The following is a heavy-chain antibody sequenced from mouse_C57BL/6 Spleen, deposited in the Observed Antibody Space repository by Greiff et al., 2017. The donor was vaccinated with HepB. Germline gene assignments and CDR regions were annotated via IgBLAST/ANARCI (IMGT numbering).Heavy chain of an antibody. CDR3: AFYYYDWYFDV. CDR1: GYTFTDYY. V-gene: IGHV1-26*01. D-gene: IGHD1-1*01. CDR2: INPNNGGT. J-gene: IGHJ1*03. Sequence: EVQLQQSGPELVKPGASVKISCKASGYTFTDYYMNWVKQSHGKSLEWIGDINPNNGGTSYNQKFKGKATLTVDKSSSTAYMELRSLTSEDSAVYYCAFYYYDWYFDVWGTGTTVTVSS.